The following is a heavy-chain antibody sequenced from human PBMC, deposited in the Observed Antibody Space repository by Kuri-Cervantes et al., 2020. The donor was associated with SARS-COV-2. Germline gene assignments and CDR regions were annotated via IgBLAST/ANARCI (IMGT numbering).Heavy chain of an antibody. V-gene: IGHV1-8*01. CDR3: ARSHTLYGGNSSPWDY. J-gene: IGHJ4*02. D-gene: IGHD4-23*01. Sequence: ASVKVSCKAPETTFPNYDINWVRQATGQGLEWMGMVKTNSGNTLYAQIFQGRVTMTRDTSTSTAYMELRSLRPFDTAVCYCARSHTLYGGNSSPWDYWGQGTVVTVSS. CDR1: ETTFPNYD. CDR2: VKTNSGNT.